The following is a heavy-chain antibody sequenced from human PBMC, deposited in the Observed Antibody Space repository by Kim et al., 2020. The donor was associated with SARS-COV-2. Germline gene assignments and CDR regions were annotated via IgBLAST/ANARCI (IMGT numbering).Heavy chain of an antibody. D-gene: IGHD3-3*01. CDR2: ISSSSSYI. CDR3: AREGDDFWSGYHYGMDV. Sequence: GGSLRLSCAASGFTFSSYSMNWVRQAPGKGLEWVSSISSSSSYIYYADSVKGRFTISRDNAKNSLYLQMNSLRAEDTAVYYCAREGDDFWSGYHYGMDVWGQGTTVTVSS. V-gene: IGHV3-21*01. J-gene: IGHJ6*02. CDR1: GFTFSSYS.